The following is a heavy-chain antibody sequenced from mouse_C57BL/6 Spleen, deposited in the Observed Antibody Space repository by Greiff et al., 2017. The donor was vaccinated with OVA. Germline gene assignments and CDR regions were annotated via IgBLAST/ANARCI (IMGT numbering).Heavy chain of an antibody. CDR1: GYTFTSYW. D-gene: IGHD1-1*01. J-gene: IGHJ3*01. CDR3: ARGPSYYGSSEGFAY. Sequence: VQLQQPGAELVRPGSSVKLSCKASGYTFTSYWMDWVKQRPGQGLEWIGNIYPSDSETHYTQKFKDKATLTVDKSSSTAYMQLSSLTSEDSAVYYCARGPSYYGSSEGFAYWGQGTLVTVSA. V-gene: IGHV1-61*01. CDR2: IYPSDSET.